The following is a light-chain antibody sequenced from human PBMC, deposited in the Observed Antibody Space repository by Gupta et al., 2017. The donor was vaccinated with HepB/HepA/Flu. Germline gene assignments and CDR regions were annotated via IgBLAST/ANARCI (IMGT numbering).Light chain of an antibody. CDR1: KLGDKY. CDR2: QDS. CDR3: QAWDSSTEGV. Sequence: SYELTQPPSVSVSPGQTASITCSGDKLGDKYACWYQQKPGQSPVLVIYQDSKRPSGISERFSGSNSGNTATLTISGTQAMDEADYYCQAWDSSTEGVFGTGTKVTVL. J-gene: IGLJ1*01. V-gene: IGLV3-1*01.